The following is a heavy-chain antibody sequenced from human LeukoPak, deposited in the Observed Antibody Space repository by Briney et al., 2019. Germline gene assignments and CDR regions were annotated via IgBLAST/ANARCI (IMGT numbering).Heavy chain of an antibody. V-gene: IGHV1-69*04. CDR1: GGTFSSSA. CDR2: IIPALNIT. D-gene: IGHD5-18*01. J-gene: IGHJ6*02. Sequence: SVEVSCKTSGGTFSSSAITWVRQAPGQGLEWMGRIIPALNITSYAQKFQGRVTITADTSTSTAYMELSSLRSEETAVYYCARDQGLTAPPPYGLDVWGQGTTVTVSS. CDR3: ARDQGLTAPPPYGLDV.